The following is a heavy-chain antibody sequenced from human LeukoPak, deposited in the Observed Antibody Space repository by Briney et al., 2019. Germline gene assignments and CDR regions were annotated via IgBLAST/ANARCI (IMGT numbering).Heavy chain of an antibody. D-gene: IGHD2-2*02. J-gene: IGHJ3*02. CDR2: ISPNTGGT. CDR1: GYTFSGYY. CDR3: ARERGFCSSSSCYTSDAFDI. Sequence: ASVKVSCKTSGYTFSGYYMHWVRQAPGHGLEWMGWISPNTGGTKYAQTFQGRVALTRDTSISTVYMELSRLRSDDTAVYYCARERGFCSSSSCYTSDAFDIWGQGTMVTVSS. V-gene: IGHV1-2*02.